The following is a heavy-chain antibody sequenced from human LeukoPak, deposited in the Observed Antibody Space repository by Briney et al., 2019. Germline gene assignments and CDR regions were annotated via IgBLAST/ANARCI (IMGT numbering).Heavy chain of an antibody. V-gene: IGHV3-66*01. CDR3: ARGGYYYDSSGFLYYFDY. CDR1: GFSVSNNY. D-gene: IGHD3-22*01. Sequence: PGGSLRLSCAASGFSVSNNYMSWVRQAPGRGLEWVSVIYSGGSTFYADSVKGRFTISRDNAKNSLYLQMNSLRAEDTALYYCARGGYYYDSSGFLYYFDYWGQGTLVTVSS. J-gene: IGHJ4*02. CDR2: IYSGGST.